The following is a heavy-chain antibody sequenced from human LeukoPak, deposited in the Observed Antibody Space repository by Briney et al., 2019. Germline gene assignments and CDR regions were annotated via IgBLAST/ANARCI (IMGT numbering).Heavy chain of an antibody. J-gene: IGHJ4*02. Sequence: GGSLRLSCAASGFTFSSYWMSWVRQAQGKGLEWVANIKLDGSETNYGDSVKGRFTIARDNAKNSLFLQMNSLRAEDTAVYYCARGYSYVFYWGQGTLVSVSS. CDR2: IKLDGSET. CDR1: GFTFSSYW. V-gene: IGHV3-7*04. CDR3: ARGYSYVFY. D-gene: IGHD5-18*01.